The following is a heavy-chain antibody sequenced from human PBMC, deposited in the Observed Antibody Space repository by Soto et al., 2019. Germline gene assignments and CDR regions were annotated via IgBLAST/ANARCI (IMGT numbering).Heavy chain of an antibody. V-gene: IGHV1-69*13. CDR2: IIRIFGTA. J-gene: IGHJ6*02. CDR3: ATPPAGYYYYGVDV. Sequence: GASVKACSKASRVGLSCYSLSWVRQAPGQGLEWMGGIIRIFGTADYAQKFQGRVTITADESTSTAYMELSSLRSEDTAVYYCATPPAGYYYYGVDVWGQGTTVTVSS. CDR1: RVGLSCYS.